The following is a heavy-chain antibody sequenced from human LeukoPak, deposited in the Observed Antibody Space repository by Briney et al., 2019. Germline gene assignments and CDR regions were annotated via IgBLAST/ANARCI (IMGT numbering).Heavy chain of an antibody. V-gene: IGHV1-8*01. CDR3: VRLSQTPDYYTLGGYYYLDY. CDR2: MNPNTGRT. J-gene: IGHJ4*02. CDR1: RYTFTSYD. D-gene: IGHD3-10*01. Sequence: ASVKVSCKASRYTFTSYDINWVREAAGHGLEWMGWMNPNTGRTGYAQKFQGRITMTRDTSINTAYMELTNLRSEDTAIYYCVRLSQTPDYYTLGGYYYLDYWGQGTLVTVSS.